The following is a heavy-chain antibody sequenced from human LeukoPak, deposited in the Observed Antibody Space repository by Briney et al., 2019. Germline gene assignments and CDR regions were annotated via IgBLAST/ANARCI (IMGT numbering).Heavy chain of an antibody. CDR1: GFIVSGDY. CDR3: ARHDWFEP. CDR2: IYTGSQT. V-gene: IGHV3-66*04. J-gene: IGHJ5*02. Sequence: GGSLRLSCAASGFIVSGDYMSWVRQAPGKGLEWVSVIYTGSQTYYADSVKGRFTISRDNSKNTLYLQMNSLRVEDTAVYYCARHDWFEPWGQGTLVTVSS.